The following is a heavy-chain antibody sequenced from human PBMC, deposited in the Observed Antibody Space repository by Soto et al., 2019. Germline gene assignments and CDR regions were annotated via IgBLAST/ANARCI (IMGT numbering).Heavy chain of an antibody. J-gene: IGHJ4*02. CDR1: GFTFTSYW. CDR2: INGDGSRT. D-gene: IGHD1-26*01. V-gene: IGHV3-74*01. CDR3: ARDIGNYYDY. Sequence: GGSLRLSCAASGFTFTSYWMHWVRQAPGKGLVWVSRINGDGSRTSYADSVKGRLTISRDNAKNTLYLQMNSLRAEDTAVYYCARDIGNYYDYWGRGTLVTVSS.